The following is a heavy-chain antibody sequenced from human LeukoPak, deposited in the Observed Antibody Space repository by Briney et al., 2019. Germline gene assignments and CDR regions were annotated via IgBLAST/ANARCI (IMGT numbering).Heavy chain of an antibody. V-gene: IGHV3-21*04. CDR2: ISSRSTYI. D-gene: IGHD3-22*01. CDR3: ARAKYYYDSSGYCD. CDR1: GFTINNYA. Sequence: GGSLRLSCAASGFTINNYAMSWVRQAPRKGLEWVSSISSRSTYIYYADSVKGRFTISRDNAKNSLYLQMNSLRAEDTALYYCARAKYYYDSSGYCDWGQGTLVTVSS. J-gene: IGHJ4*02.